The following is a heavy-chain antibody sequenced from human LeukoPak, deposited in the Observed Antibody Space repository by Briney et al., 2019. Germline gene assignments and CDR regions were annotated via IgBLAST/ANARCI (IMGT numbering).Heavy chain of an antibody. Sequence: GGSLRLSCAASGFTFSSYSMNWVRQAPGKGLEWVSSISGSSSYIYYADSVKGRFTISRDNAKNSLYLQMNSLRAEDTAVYYCAGELDTPPSVYFDYWGQGTLVTVSS. CDR3: AGELDTPPSVYFDY. CDR2: ISGSSSYI. D-gene: IGHD5-18*01. CDR1: GFTFSSYS. V-gene: IGHV3-21*01. J-gene: IGHJ4*02.